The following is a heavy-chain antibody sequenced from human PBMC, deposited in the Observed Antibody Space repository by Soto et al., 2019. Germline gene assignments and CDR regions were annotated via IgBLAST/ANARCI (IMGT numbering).Heavy chain of an antibody. CDR2: ISYDGIDE. CDR3: AKHLEYTPSDGMDV. CDR1: GFTFRSFV. V-gene: IGHV3-30*18. J-gene: IGHJ6*02. D-gene: IGHD2-2*02. Sequence: PGGSLRLSCAASGFTFRSFVMHWVRQAPGKGLGWVALISYDGIDEYYADSVKGRFTVSRDNSKNTLYLQMNSLQVEDTAIYYCAKHLEYTPSDGMDVWGQGTPVTVSS.